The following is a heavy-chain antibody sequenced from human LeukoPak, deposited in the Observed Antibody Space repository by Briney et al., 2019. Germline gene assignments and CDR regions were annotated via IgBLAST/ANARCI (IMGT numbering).Heavy chain of an antibody. CDR1: GGSISSSTYF. CDR2: IYYSGST. J-gene: IGHJ6*03. V-gene: IGHV4-39*07. Sequence: SETLSLTCTVSGGSISSSTYFWGWIRQPPGKGLEWIGTIYYSGSTYYSPSLKSRVTISVDSSKNQFSLNLSSVTAADTAVYYCARVGYYPDYYMDVWGKGTTVTVSS. CDR3: ARVGYYPDYYMDV. D-gene: IGHD2-21*01.